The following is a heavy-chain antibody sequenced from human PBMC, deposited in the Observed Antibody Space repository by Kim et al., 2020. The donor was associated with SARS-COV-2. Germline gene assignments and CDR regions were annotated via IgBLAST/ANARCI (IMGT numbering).Heavy chain of an antibody. J-gene: IGHJ5*02. CDR2: ISSSSSTI. Sequence: GGSLRLSCAASGFTFSSYSMNWVRQAPGKGLEWVSYISSSSSTIYYADSVKGRFTISRDNAKNSLYLQMNSLRDEDTAVYYCARDSLTSWMVRRLDDNWFDPWGQGTLVTVSS. D-gene: IGHD3-10*01. CDR1: GFTFSSYS. V-gene: IGHV3-48*02. CDR3: ARDSLTSWMVRRLDDNWFDP.